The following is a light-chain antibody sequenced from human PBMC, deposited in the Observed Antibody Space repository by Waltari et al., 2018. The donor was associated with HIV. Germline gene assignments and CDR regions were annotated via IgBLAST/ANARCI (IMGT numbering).Light chain of an antibody. CDR3: SSYADSDTPVV. CDR1: SSDVGAYNY. V-gene: IGLV2-8*01. CDR2: ALT. J-gene: IGLJ2*01. Sequence: QSALAQPPSASGSAGQSVTISCTGTSSDVGAYNYVSWYQQHPGKSPNLILYALTPPPSAFPARFSASTSGTTASLTVSGLQGEDEADYSCSSYADSDTPVVFGGGTKLTVL.